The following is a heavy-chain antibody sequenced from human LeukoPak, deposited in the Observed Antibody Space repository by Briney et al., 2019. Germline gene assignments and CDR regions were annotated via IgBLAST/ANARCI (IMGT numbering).Heavy chain of an antibody. Sequence: GGSLRLSCAASGFTFSNAWMSWVRQAPGKGLEWVGRIKSKTDGGTTDYAAPVRGRFTISRDDSKNTLYLQMNSLKTEDTAVYYCTTDPTAACTVTLTHDYWGQGTLVTVSS. CDR1: GFTFSNAW. CDR3: TTDPTAACTVTLTHDY. J-gene: IGHJ4*02. CDR2: IKSKTDGGTT. D-gene: IGHD4-17*01. V-gene: IGHV3-15*01.